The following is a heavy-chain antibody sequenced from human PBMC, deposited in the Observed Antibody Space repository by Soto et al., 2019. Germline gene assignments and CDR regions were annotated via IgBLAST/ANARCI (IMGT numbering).Heavy chain of an antibody. Sequence: QVQLVQSGAEVKKPGASVKVSCKASGYTFTSYAVHWVRQAPGQRLEWMGWINAGNGNTKYSQKFQGRVTITRDKSASTAYMELSSLRSEDTAVYYCARTHQQWLVPGYWGQGTLVTVSS. V-gene: IGHV1-3*01. CDR1: GYTFTSYA. J-gene: IGHJ4*02. D-gene: IGHD6-19*01. CDR3: ARTHQQWLVPGY. CDR2: INAGNGNT.